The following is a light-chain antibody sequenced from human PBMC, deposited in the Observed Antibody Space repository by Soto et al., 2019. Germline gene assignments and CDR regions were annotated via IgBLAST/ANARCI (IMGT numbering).Light chain of an antibody. CDR3: LQDINYPWT. J-gene: IGKJ1*01. CDR1: QGISKY. V-gene: IGKV1-6*01. Sequence: IQMTQSPSSLSASVGDRVTITCRASQGISKYLAWYQQKPGKVPKLLIYGASSLHSGVPPRFSGSGSGTDFTLAISSLQPEDSATYYCLQDINYPWTFGQGTKVDIK. CDR2: GAS.